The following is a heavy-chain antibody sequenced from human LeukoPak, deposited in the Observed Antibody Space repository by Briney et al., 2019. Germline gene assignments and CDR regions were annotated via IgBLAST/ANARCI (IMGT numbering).Heavy chain of an antibody. CDR3: VTSAIAVVTARGSFDM. V-gene: IGHV1-69*05. CDR2: IIPILGTA. D-gene: IGHD2-21*02. Sequence: SVKVSCKASGGTFSSYAVNWVRQAPGQGLQWMGGIIPILGTANYAQKFQDRVTISTDESTNTAYVELSSLRSEDTAIYYCVTSAIAVVTARGSFDMWGRGTMVTV. J-gene: IGHJ3*02. CDR1: GGTFSSYA.